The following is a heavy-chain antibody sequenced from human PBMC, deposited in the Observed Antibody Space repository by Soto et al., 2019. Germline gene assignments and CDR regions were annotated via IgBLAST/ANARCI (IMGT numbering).Heavy chain of an antibody. CDR2: IYPSDSDT. D-gene: IGHD3-3*02. J-gene: IGHJ4*02. CDR3: AGSREYISGCEY. V-gene: IGHV5-51*01. CDR1: GYTFTNYW. Sequence: GAALKISCQGSGYTFTNYWIGWVRQMPGKGLEWMGVIYPSDSDTRYSPSFRGQVTISVDKSINTAYLQWSSLKPSDTAMYYWAGSREYISGCEYWGQGTRVPVSP.